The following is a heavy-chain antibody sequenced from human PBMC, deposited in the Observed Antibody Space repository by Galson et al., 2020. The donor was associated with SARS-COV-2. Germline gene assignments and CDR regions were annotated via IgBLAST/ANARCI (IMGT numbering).Heavy chain of an antibody. CDR2: ISSSGSTI. V-gene: IGHV3-48*03. Sequence: GGSLRLSCAASGFTFSSYEMNWVRQAPGKGLEWVSYISSSGSTIYYADSVKGRFTISRDNAKNSLYLQMNSLRAEDTAVYYCARVGDYGDLDYWAQGTLVTVSS. J-gene: IGHJ4*02. D-gene: IGHD4-17*01. CDR1: GFTFSSYE. CDR3: ARVGDYGDLDY.